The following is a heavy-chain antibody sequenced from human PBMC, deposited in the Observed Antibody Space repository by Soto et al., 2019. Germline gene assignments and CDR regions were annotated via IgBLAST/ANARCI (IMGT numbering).Heavy chain of an antibody. CDR1: GGTFSSYT. CDR3: ARDLDY. V-gene: IGHV1-69*08. J-gene: IGHJ4*02. CDR2: IIPILGIA. Sequence: QVQLVQSGAEVKKPGSSVKVSCKASGGTFSSYTISWVRQAPGQGLEWMGRIIPILGIANYAQKFQGRVTSNADNGAGTAYMELSSLRSEGTAVYYCARDLDYWGQGTLVTVSS.